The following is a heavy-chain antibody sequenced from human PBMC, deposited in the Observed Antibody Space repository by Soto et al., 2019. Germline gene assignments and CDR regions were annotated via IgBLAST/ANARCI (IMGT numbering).Heavy chain of an antibody. J-gene: IGHJ6*02. CDR3: ARSAAAGKVYYGMDV. CDR2: IYHSGST. Sequence: SETLSLTCAVSGGSISSSNWWSWVRQPPGKGLEWIGEIYHSGSTNYNPSLKSRVTISVDKSKNQFSLKLSSVTAADTAVYYCARSAAAGKVYYGMDVWGQGTKVTVYS. D-gene: IGHD6-13*01. V-gene: IGHV4-4*02. CDR1: GGSISSSNW.